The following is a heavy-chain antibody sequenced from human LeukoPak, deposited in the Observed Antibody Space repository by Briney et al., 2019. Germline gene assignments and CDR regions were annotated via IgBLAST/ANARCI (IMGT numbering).Heavy chain of an antibody. J-gene: IGHJ4*02. Sequence: PGGSLRLSCAASGFPFSTYAMNWVRQAPGKGLEWVSGIYGNGAGIQYADSVKGRFTISRDNSKNTLYLQMNSLRAEDTALYYCAKDPHPYYDSSGYYFPAFDYWGQGTLVTVSS. CDR3: AKDPHPYYDSSGYYFPAFDY. CDR1: GFPFSTYA. CDR2: IYGNGAGI. D-gene: IGHD3-22*01. V-gene: IGHV3-23*01.